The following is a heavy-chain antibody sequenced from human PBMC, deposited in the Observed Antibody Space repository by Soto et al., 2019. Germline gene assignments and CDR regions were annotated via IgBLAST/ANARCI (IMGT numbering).Heavy chain of an antibody. CDR2: INAGNGNT. D-gene: IGHD1-26*01. CDR3: ARGGDGALIVD. Sequence: QVQLVQSGAEVKKPGASVKVSCKASGYTFTRYAIHWVRQAPGQRLEWMAWINAGNGNTRYSRKFQDRVTLTRDTSASTAYMDLSSLTSEDTALYYCARGGDGALIVDWGQGTLVTVSS. J-gene: IGHJ4*02. CDR1: GYTFTRYA. V-gene: IGHV1-3*01.